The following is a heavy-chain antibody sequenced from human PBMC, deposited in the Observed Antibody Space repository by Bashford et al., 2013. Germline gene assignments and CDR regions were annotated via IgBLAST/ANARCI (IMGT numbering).Heavy chain of an antibody. CDR3: ARGSGGYCSSTSCYANWFDP. J-gene: IGHJ5*02. D-gene: IGHD2-2*01. CDR1: GYTFTGYY. CDR2: INPNSGGT. V-gene: IGHV1-2*02. Sequence: VASVKVSCKASGYTFTGYYMHWVRQAPGQGLEWMGWINPNSGGTNYAQKFQGRVTMTRDTSISTAYMELSRLRSDDTAVYYCARGSGGYCSSTSCYANWFDPWGQGTLVTVSS.